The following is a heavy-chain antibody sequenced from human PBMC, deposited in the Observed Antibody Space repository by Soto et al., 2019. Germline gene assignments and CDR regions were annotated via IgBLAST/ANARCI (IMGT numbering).Heavy chain of an antibody. V-gene: IGHV1-18*01. CDR2: ISAYNGNR. Sequence: QVQLVQSGAEVKKPGASVKVSCKASGYNFNSYTISWVRQAPGQGLEWMGRISAYNGNRNYAQKLQGRVTMTTDTSTSTANMDLTSLRSDDTAVYHCARVVGALGHWFDPWGQGTLVTVSS. J-gene: IGHJ5*02. CDR3: ARVVGALGHWFDP. CDR1: GYNFNSYT. D-gene: IGHD3-3*01.